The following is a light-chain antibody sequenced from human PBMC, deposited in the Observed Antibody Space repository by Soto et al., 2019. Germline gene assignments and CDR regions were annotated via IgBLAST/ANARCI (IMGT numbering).Light chain of an antibody. Sequence: EIVLTQSPGTLSLSPGEGVTLSCRASQSVVRRSLAWYQQRPGQAPRTVIYDVSSRATGVPARFSGSGSATVFTLTITRLEPEDFAVYYCQQYGSFPFTFGPGTKVDIK. CDR2: DVS. CDR3: QQYGSFPFT. V-gene: IGKV3-20*01. CDR1: QSVVRRS. J-gene: IGKJ3*01.